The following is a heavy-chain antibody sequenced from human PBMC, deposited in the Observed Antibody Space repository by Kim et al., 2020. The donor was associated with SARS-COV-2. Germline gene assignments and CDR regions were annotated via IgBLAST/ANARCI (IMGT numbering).Heavy chain of an antibody. CDR3: AGEVGDDAFDI. CDR2: ISYDGSNK. V-gene: IGHV3-30*03. CDR1: GFTFSSYG. Sequence: GGSLRLSCAASGFTFSSYGMHWVRQAPGKGLEWVAVISYDGSNKYYADSVKGRFTISRDNSKNTLYLQMNSLRAEDTAVYYCAGEVGDDAFDIWGQGTMVTVSS. D-gene: IGHD1-26*01. J-gene: IGHJ3*02.